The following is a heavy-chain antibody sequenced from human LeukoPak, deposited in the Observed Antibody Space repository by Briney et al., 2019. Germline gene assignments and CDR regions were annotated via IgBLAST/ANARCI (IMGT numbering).Heavy chain of an antibody. CDR3: ATGDWYFNL. J-gene: IGHJ2*01. CDR1: GGSISSSSYY. V-gene: IGHV4-39*07. CDR2: ISTSGST. Sequence: SETLSLTCTVSGGSISSSSYYWGWIRQPPGKGLEWIGRISTSGSTDYNPSLKSRVTMSVDTSKNQFSLKLTSVTAADTAVYYCATGDWYFNLWGRGTLVTVSS.